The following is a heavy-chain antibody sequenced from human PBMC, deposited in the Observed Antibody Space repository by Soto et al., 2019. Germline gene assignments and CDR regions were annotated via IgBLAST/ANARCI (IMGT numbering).Heavy chain of an antibody. CDR3: GKDMRAGYNANNDADGMGV. CDR1: GFTFDDYA. D-gene: IGHD5-12*01. Sequence: EVQLVESGGGLVQPGRSLRLSCAASGFTFDDYAMHWVRHAPGKCLEWVSGVSWNSGSIGYADSVKGRFTISRDNAKNYLYLQMNSLRAEGTAFYYCGKDMRAGYNANNDADGMGVWCQGTTVTVSS. J-gene: IGHJ6*02. V-gene: IGHV3-9*01. CDR2: VSWNSGSI.